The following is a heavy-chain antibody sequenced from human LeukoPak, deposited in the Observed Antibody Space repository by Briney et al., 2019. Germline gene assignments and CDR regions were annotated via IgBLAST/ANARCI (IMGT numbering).Heavy chain of an antibody. CDR3: ARGILPNY. CDR2: IYYSGST. V-gene: IGHV4-59*01. Sequence: SETLSLTCTVSGGSISSYYWSWTRQPPGKGLEWIGYIYYSGSTNYNPSLESRVTIPVDTSKNQFSLKLSSVTAADTAVYYCARGILPNYWGQGTLVTVSS. CDR1: GGSISSYY. J-gene: IGHJ4*02.